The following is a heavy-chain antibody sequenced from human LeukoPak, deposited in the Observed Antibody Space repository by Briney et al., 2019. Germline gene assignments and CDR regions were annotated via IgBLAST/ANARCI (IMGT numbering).Heavy chain of an antibody. D-gene: IGHD6-19*01. CDR3: ARGMEGIAVAGTGGY. CDR2: MNPNSGNT. V-gene: IGHV1-8*01. J-gene: IGHJ4*02. CDR1: GYTFTSYD. Sequence: ASVKVSCKGSGYTFTSYDINWVRQATGQGLEWMGWMNPNSGNTGYAQKFQGRVTMTRNTSISTAYMELSSLRSEDTAAYYCARGMEGIAVAGTGGYWGQGTLVTVSS.